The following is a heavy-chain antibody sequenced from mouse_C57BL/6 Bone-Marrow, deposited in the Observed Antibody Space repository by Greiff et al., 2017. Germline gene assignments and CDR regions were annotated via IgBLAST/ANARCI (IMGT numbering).Heavy chain of an antibody. Sequence: EVQLQQSGPELVKPGASVKMSCKASGYTFTDYNMHWVKQSHGKSLEWIGYINPNNGGTSSNQKFKGKATLPVNKPSRPAYMALRSLTSEDSAVYYCARSPRCYGSRGCDYWGQGTTLTVSS. D-gene: IGHD1-1*01. V-gene: IGHV1-22*01. CDR3: ARSPRCYGSRGCDY. CDR2: INPNNGGT. CDR1: GYTFTDYN. J-gene: IGHJ2*01.